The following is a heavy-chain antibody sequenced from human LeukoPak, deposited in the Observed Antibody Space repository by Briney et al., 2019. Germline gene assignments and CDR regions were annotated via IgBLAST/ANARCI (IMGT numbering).Heavy chain of an antibody. CDR3: ARGDWYSYGLDY. CDR2: IYSGGST. D-gene: IGHD5-18*01. J-gene: IGHJ4*02. CDR1: GFTVSSNY. Sequence: GGSLRLSCAASGFTVSSNYMSWVRQAPGKGLEWVSVIYSGGSTYYADSVKGRFTISRDNSKNTLYLQMNSLRAEDTAVYYCARGDWYSYGLDYWGQGTLVTVSS. V-gene: IGHV3-66*01.